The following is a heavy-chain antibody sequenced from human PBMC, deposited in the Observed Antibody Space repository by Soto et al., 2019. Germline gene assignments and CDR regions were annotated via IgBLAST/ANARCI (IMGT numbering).Heavy chain of an antibody. J-gene: IGHJ4*02. CDR1: GGSVSSGSYY. V-gene: IGHV4-61*01. CDR2: IYYSGST. CDR3: ARDLRYCTNGVCHYYFDY. D-gene: IGHD2-8*01. Sequence: SETLSLTCTVSGGSVSSGSYYWSWIRQPPGKGLEWIGYIYYSGSTNYNPSLKSRVTISVDRSKNQFSLKLSSVTAADTAVYYCARDLRYCTNGVCHYYFDYWGQGTLVTVSS.